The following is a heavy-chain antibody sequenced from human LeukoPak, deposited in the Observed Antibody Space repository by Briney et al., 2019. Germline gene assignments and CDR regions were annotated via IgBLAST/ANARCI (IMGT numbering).Heavy chain of an antibody. CDR3: ARLYYDFWSGLKYYYYGMDV. V-gene: IGHV4-59*08. CDR2: IYYSGST. Sequence: SETLSLTCTVSGGSISSYYWSWIRQPPGKGLEWIGYIYYSGSTNYNPSLKSRVTISVDTSKNQFSLKLSSVTAADTAVYYCARLYYDFWSGLKYYYYGMDVWGQGTTVTVSS. CDR1: GGSISSYY. D-gene: IGHD3-3*01. J-gene: IGHJ6*02.